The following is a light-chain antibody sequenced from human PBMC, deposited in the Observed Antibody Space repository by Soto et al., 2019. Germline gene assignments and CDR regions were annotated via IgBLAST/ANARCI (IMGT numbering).Light chain of an antibody. V-gene: IGKV3-20*01. Sequence: EIVLTQSPGTLSLSPGERATLACRASQSVRSSYLAWYQQKPGQAPRLLIYGASTRATGIPDRFSGSGSVTDFTLTISRLEPEDFAVYYCQQYGSSPRFTFGPGTKVDIK. CDR2: GAS. CDR1: QSVRSSY. CDR3: QQYGSSPRFT. J-gene: IGKJ3*01.